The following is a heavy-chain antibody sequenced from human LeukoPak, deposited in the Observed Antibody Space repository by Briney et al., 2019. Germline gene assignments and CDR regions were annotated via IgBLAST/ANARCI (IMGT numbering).Heavy chain of an antibody. CDR1: GGTFSSYA. CDR2: IIPIFGTA. CDR3: ARGSGGYWYFDL. J-gene: IGHJ2*01. V-gene: IGHV1-69*05. Sequence: SVKVSCKASGGTFSSYAISWVRQAPGQGLEWMGGIIPIFGTANYAQKLQGRVTMTTDTSTSTAYMELRSLRSDDTAVYYCARGSGGYWYFDLWGRGTLVTVSS. D-gene: IGHD2-15*01.